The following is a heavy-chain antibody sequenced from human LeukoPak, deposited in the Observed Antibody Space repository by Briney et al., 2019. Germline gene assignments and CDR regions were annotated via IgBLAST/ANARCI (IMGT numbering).Heavy chain of an antibody. CDR3: ARDPYSGNYGNYSYYYLDV. Sequence: PGGSLRLSCAASGFPFSNYNMNWVRQAPGKAMEWVSSITSSGTYNFYADSVRGRFTISRGNAKNSLYLQMDSLGPEDTAVYYCARDPYSGNYGNYSYYYLDVWGKGPTVTISS. CDR1: GFPFSNYN. CDR2: ITSSGTYN. V-gene: IGHV3-21*01. D-gene: IGHD1-26*01. J-gene: IGHJ6*03.